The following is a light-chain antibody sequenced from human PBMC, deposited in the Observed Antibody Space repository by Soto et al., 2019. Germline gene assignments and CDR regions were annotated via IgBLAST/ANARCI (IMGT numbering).Light chain of an antibody. CDR3: SSYTSSSPHVV. CDR2: DVS. V-gene: IGLV2-14*01. CDR1: SSDVGGYNY. Sequence: QSVLTQPASVSGSPGQSITISCTGTSSDVGGYNYVSWYQQHPGNAPKLMIYDVSNRPSGVSNRFSGSKSGNTASLTISGLQAEDEADYYCSSYTSSSPHVVFGGGTKVTVL. J-gene: IGLJ2*01.